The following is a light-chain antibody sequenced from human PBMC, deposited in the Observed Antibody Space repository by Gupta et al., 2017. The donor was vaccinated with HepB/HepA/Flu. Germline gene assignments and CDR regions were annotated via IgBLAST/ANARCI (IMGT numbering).Light chain of an antibody. Sequence: VXXXXGDRVTITCRASQGISSWLAWYQQKPGKAPKLLIYAATSLQSGVPSRFSGSGSGTDFTLTISSLQPEDFATYYCQQANSFPKTFGQGTKVEIK. CDR2: AAT. J-gene: IGKJ1*01. CDR1: QGISSW. V-gene: IGKV1-12*01. CDR3: QQANSFPKT.